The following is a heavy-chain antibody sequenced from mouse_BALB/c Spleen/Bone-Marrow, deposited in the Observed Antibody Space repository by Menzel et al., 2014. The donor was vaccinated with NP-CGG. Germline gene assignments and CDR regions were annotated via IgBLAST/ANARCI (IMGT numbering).Heavy chain of an antibody. CDR3: ARKDYGYNYVMDY. CDR1: GYTFTEYT. J-gene: IGHJ4*01. Sequence: EVQLQQSGPDLVKPGASVKISCKTSGYTFTEYTMHWVKQSHGKSLEWIGGINPNNGGTIYNQKFKGKATLTVDKSSSTAYMELRSLTSEDSAVYYCARKDYGYNYVMDYWGQGTSVTVSS. CDR2: INPNNGGT. D-gene: IGHD1-2*01. V-gene: IGHV1-18*01.